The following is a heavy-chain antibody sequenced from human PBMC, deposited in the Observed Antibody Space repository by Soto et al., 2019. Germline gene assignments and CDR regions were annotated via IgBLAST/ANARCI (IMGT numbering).Heavy chain of an antibody. J-gene: IGHJ5*02. Sequence: EVQLVESGGGLVQPGGSLRLSCAASGFTFSSYWMSWVRQAPGKGLEWVANIKQDGSEKYYVDSVKGRFTISRDNAKNSLSLQMTSLRAEDTAVYYCARSIAARLNWFDPWGQGTLVTVSS. CDR2: IKQDGSEK. V-gene: IGHV3-7*01. CDR1: GFTFSSYW. CDR3: ARSIAARLNWFDP. D-gene: IGHD6-6*01.